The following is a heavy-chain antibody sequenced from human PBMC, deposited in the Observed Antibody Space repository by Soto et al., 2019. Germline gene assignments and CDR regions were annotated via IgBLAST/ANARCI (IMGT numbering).Heavy chain of an antibody. CDR1: VGTFSSYA. D-gene: IGHD1-26*01. CDR2: IIPIFGTA. Sequence: AVKVSFKASVGTFSSYAISWVRQAPGQGLEWMGGIIPIFGTANYAQKFQGRVTITADESTSTAYMELSSLRSEDTAVYYCARVGAIDYWGQGTLVTVSS. CDR3: ARVGAIDY. V-gene: IGHV1-69*13. J-gene: IGHJ4*02.